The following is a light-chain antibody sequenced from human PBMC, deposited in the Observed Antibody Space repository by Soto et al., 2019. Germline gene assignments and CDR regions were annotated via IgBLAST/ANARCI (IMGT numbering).Light chain of an antibody. CDR1: QSVSSSY. V-gene: IGKV3-20*01. CDR3: QQYGSSPLT. Sequence: IVLTQFPGTLSLSPWEGVTLSCRASQSVSSSYLAWYQQKPGQAPRLLIYGASSRATGIPDRFSGSGSGTDFTLTISRLEPEDFAVYYCQQYGSSPLTFGGGTKVDIK. CDR2: GAS. J-gene: IGKJ4*01.